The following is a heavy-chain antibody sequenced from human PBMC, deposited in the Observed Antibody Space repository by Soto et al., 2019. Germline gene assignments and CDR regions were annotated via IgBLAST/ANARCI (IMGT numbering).Heavy chain of an antibody. D-gene: IGHD2-21*02. CDR2: VYTSGNP. CDR3: GGQAAETVGDGYWCAR. V-gene: IGHV4-4*07. J-gene: IGHJ5*02. CDR1: GDSFRGYY. Sequence: QVQLQESGPRLVKPADTLSLTCTVSGDSFRGYYWSWIRQPAGKGLEWIGRVYTSGNPDYNPSLTSRVTVSVNLPQTEVSLRLSVVTAGDSAVYSCGGQAAETVGDGYWCARCGQGTVLTVCS.